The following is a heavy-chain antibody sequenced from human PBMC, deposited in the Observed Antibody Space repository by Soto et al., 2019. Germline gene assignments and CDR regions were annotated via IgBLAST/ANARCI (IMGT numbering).Heavy chain of an antibody. D-gene: IGHD6-6*01. CDR1: GFTFTNYG. CDR3: ASPSAQLPSDFDY. V-gene: IGHV1-18*03. J-gene: IGHJ4*02. Sequence: ASVKVSCKASGFTFTNYGISWVRQAPGQGLEWMGWISAYNGNTNYAQKFQGRVTMTTDTSTSTAYLELRSLRSDDMAVYFCASPSAQLPSDFDYWGQGTQVTVSS. CDR2: ISAYNGNT.